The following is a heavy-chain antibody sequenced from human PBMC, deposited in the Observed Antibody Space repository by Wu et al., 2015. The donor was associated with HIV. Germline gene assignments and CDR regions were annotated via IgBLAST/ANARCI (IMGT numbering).Heavy chain of an antibody. CDR2: ISAYHGSK. V-gene: IGHV1-18*01. Sequence: QGQLVQSGPEMKKPGASVKVSCKASGYTFLNYGMSWVRQAPGQGLEWMGYISAYHGSKNYAQKFQDRITVSTDTSTSTVYVELRNLSSDDTAVYYCTRDMPSTHDSSGHRAFDIWGQGTMVTVSS. CDR3: TRDMPSTHDSSGHRAFDI. D-gene: IGHD3-22*01. J-gene: IGHJ3*02. CDR1: GYTFLNYG.